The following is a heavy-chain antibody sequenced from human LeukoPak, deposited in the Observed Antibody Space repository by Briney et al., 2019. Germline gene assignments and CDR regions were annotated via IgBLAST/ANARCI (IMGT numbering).Heavy chain of an antibody. CDR2: IYYSGST. CDR3: ARRTTVAGFDY. V-gene: IGHV4-59*08. Sequence: SEALSLTCTVSGGSISSYYWSWIRQPPGKGLEWIGYIYYSGSTNYNPSLKSRVTISVDTSKNQFSLKLSSVTAADTAVYYCARRTTVAGFDYWGQGTLVTVSS. CDR1: GGSISSYY. D-gene: IGHD6-19*01. J-gene: IGHJ4*02.